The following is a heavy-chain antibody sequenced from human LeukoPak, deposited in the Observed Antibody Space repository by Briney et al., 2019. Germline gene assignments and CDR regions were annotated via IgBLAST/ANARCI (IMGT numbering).Heavy chain of an antibody. CDR2: ISSSSSTI. V-gene: IGHV3-48*04. CDR1: GFTFSSYS. Sequence: GGSLRLSCAASGFTFSSYSMNWVRQAPGKGLEWVSYISSSSSTIYYADSVKGRFTISRDNAKNSLYLQMNSLRAEDTAVYYCARDRLGPYCSGGSCYSDYWGQGTLVTVSS. D-gene: IGHD2-15*01. J-gene: IGHJ4*02. CDR3: ARDRLGPYCSGGSCYSDY.